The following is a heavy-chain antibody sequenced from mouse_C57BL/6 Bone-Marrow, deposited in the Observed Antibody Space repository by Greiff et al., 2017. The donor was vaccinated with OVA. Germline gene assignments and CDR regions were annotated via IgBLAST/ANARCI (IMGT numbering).Heavy chain of an antibody. Sequence: VQLQQPGAELVKPGASVKMSCKASGYTFTSYWITWVKQRPGQGLEWIGDIYPGSGSTNYNEKFKSKATLTVATASSTACMQLSSVTSKDSAVYYCAKYYSNYIAYWGQGTLVTVSA. CDR3: AKYYSNYIAY. CDR1: GYTFTSYW. CDR2: IYPGSGST. J-gene: IGHJ3*01. V-gene: IGHV1-55*01. D-gene: IGHD2-5*01.